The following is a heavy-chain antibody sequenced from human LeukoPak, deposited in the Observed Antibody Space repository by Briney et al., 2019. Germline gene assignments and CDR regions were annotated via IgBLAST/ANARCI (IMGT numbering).Heavy chain of an antibody. Sequence: PSETLSLTCAVYGDFFTGYYWTWVRQPPGKGLEWIGEVNLQGSTNYNPSLMGRVAIAVDTSENHISLQLTSVTAADTAVYYCAREGGPYRPLDYSGQGTLVAVSS. V-gene: IGHV4-34*01. CDR1: GDFFTGYY. CDR2: VNLQGST. CDR3: AREGGPYRPLDY. J-gene: IGHJ4*02.